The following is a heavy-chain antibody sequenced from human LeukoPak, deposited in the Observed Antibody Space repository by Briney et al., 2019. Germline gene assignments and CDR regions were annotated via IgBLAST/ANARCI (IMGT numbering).Heavy chain of an antibody. V-gene: IGHV3-21*01. J-gene: IGHJ5*02. D-gene: IGHD6-19*01. CDR3: ARDRSSGWYGTGNWFDP. Sequence: EGSLRLSCAASGFTFSSYGMNWVRQAPGKGLEWVSSISSSSSYIYYADSVKGRFTISRDNAKNSLYLQMNSLRAEDTAVYYCARDRSSGWYGTGNWFDPWGQGTLVTVSS. CDR1: GFTFSSYG. CDR2: ISSSSSYI.